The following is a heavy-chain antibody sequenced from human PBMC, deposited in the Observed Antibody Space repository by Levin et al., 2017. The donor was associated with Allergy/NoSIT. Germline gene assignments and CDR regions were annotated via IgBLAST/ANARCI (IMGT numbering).Heavy chain of an antibody. CDR2: IYDSGTT. D-gene: IGHD2-15*01. J-gene: IGHJ5*02. CDR1: GDSIRNYY. V-gene: IGHV4-59*01. Sequence: SETLSLTCTVSGDSIRNYYWSWVRQPPGKGLEWIGYIYDSGTTNTNPSLKNRVTISVDTSKNQFSLYLTSVTAAATAVFFGVREGFLCSGRRCYGWFDPWGQGTLVTVSS. CDR3: VREGFLCSGRRCYGWFDP.